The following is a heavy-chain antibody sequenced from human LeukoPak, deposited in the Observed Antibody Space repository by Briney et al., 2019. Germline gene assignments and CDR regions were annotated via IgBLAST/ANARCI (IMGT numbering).Heavy chain of an antibody. CDR2: ISPTGSTT. J-gene: IGHJ4*02. D-gene: IGHD3-10*01. V-gene: IGHV3-74*01. CDR3: ARGRVVIPEGPDY. CDR1: GFSFSGHW. Sequence: GGSLRLSCIASGFSFSGHWMHWARQLPGKGLVWVSCISPTGSTTSYADSVKGRFTVSRDNAKNTLYLQVNSLRAEDTAVYYCARGRVVIPEGPDYWGQGTLVTVSS.